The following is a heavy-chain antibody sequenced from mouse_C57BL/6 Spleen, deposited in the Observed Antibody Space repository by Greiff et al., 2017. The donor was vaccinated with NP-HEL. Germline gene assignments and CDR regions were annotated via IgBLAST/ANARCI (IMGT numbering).Heavy chain of an antibody. Sequence: VKLMESGAELMKPGASVKLSCKATGYTFTGYWIEWVKQRPGHGLEWIGEILPGSGSTNYNEKFKGKATFTADTSSNPAYIQLSSPTTEDSAIYYCARWGFYYNYDGWYFDVWGTGTTVTVSS. J-gene: IGHJ1*03. D-gene: IGHD2-4*01. CDR3: ARWGFYYNYDGWYFDV. V-gene: IGHV1-9*01. CDR2: ILPGSGST. CDR1: GYTFTGYW.